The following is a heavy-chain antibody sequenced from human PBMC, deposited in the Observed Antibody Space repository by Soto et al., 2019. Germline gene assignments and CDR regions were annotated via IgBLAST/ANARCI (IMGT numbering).Heavy chain of an antibody. V-gene: IGHV2-26*01. Sequence: SGPTLVNPTETLTMTCTVSGFSLSNPKMGVSWIRQTPGKALEWLAHIFPNDEKSYNTSLNSRLTISKDPSKSQVVLTMTNMDPVDTATYYCARLNDYDPWYDTWGQGTLVTVSS. CDR1: GFSLSNPKMG. CDR2: IFPNDEK. CDR3: ARLNDYDPWYDT. J-gene: IGHJ5*02. D-gene: IGHD5-12*01.